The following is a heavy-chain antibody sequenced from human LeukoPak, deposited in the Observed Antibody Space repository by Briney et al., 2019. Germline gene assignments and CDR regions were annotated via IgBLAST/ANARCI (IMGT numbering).Heavy chain of an antibody. D-gene: IGHD6-13*01. J-gene: IGHJ4*02. CDR2: IIPIFGTA. Sequence: ASVKVSCKASGGTFSSYAISWVRQAPGQGLEWMGGIIPIFGTANYAQKFQGRVTITADESTSTAYMELSSLRSKDTAVYYCAREPLAGTAYFDYWGQGTLVTVSS. CDR3: AREPLAGTAYFDY. CDR1: GGTFSSYA. V-gene: IGHV1-69*13.